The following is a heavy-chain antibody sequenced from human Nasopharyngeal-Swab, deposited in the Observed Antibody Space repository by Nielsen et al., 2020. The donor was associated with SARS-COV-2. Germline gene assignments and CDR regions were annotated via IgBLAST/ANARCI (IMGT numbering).Heavy chain of an antibody. J-gene: IGHJ4*02. CDR1: GGSVSSDIYS. CDR2: VVYSGRT. CDR3: ARTTTTTPFDS. D-gene: IGHD1-1*01. Sequence: GSLRLSCTVSGGSVSSDIYSWSWIRQPPGKGLEWIGYVVYSGRTNYNPSLKSRVTISVDTSKDQFSLKLNSVTAADTAMYFCARTTTTTPFDSWGQGTLVAVSS. V-gene: IGHV4-61*01.